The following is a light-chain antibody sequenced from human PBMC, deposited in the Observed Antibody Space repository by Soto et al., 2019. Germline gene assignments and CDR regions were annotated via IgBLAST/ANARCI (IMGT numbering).Light chain of an antibody. CDR3: ATWDDSLDEGV. Sequence: QPVLAQPPSASGTPGQTVAISCSGRGSNIGSNSVSWYQQVPGTAPKLVMYGNNQRPSGVPDRFSASKSDTSASLAISGLQSEDEADYFCATWDDSLDEGVFGTGTKLTVL. V-gene: IGLV1-44*01. J-gene: IGLJ1*01. CDR2: GNN. CDR1: GSNIGSNS.